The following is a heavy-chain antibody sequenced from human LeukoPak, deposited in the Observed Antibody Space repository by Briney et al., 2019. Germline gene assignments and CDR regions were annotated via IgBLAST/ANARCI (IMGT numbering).Heavy chain of an antibody. CDR3: ARGSEWELLVSAFDI. Sequence: GASVKVSCKASGYTFTGYYMHWVRQAPGQGLEWMGWINPNSGGTNYAQKFQGGVTMTRDTSISTAYMELSRLRSDDTAVYYCARGSEWELLVSAFDIWGQGTMVTVSS. V-gene: IGHV1-2*02. D-gene: IGHD1-26*01. CDR1: GYTFTGYY. J-gene: IGHJ3*02. CDR2: INPNSGGT.